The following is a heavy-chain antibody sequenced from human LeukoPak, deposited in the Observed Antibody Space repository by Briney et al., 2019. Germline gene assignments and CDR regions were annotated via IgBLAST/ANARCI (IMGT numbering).Heavy chain of an antibody. V-gene: IGHV3-21*01. CDR3: ARESAAAGLFDY. Sequence: GGSLRLSCAASGFTFSSYSMNWVRQAPGRGLEWVSSISSSSSYIYYADSVKGRFTISRDNAKNSLYLQMNSLRAEDTAVYYCARESAAAGLFDYWGQGTLVTVSS. D-gene: IGHD6-13*01. J-gene: IGHJ4*02. CDR2: ISSSSSYI. CDR1: GFTFSSYS.